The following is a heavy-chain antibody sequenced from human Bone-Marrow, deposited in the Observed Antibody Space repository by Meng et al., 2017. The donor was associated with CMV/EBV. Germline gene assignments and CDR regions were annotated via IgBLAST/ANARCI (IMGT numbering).Heavy chain of an antibody. CDR1: GGSISSGGYY. V-gene: IGHV4-31*03. D-gene: IGHD3-3*01. Sequence: LRLSCSVSGGSISSGGYYWSWIRQHPGKGLEWIGYIYDSGSTYYNPSLKSRVTISEQTSKNRFSLKLSSVTAADTAVYYCARADGYDFWSGYYKPYYYYGMDVWGQGTTVTVSS. CDR3: ARADGYDFWSGYYKPYYYYGMDV. CDR2: IYDSGST. J-gene: IGHJ6*02.